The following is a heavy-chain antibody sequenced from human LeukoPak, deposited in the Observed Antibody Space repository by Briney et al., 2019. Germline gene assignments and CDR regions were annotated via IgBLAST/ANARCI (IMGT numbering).Heavy chain of an antibody. D-gene: IGHD4-17*01. Sequence: GGSLRLSCAASGFTFSDYYMSWLRQAPGKGLEWVSYISSSGSTIYYADSVKGRFTISRDNAKNSLYLQMNSLRAEDTAVYYCTTDSPPFMTTVTTPPDYWGQGTLVTVSS. CDR2: ISSSGSTI. V-gene: IGHV3-11*01. CDR1: GFTFSDYY. J-gene: IGHJ4*02. CDR3: TTDSPPFMTTVTTPPDY.